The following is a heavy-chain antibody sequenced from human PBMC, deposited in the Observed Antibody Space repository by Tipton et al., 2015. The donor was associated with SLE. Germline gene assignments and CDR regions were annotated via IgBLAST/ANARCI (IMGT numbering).Heavy chain of an antibody. V-gene: IGHV4-59*11. J-gene: IGHJ4*02. Sequence: TLSLTCTVSGGSISSHYWSWIRQPPGKGLEWIGYIYYSGSTNYNPSLKSRVTISVDTSKNQFSLKLSSVTAADTAGYYCARERSKTGTTGADYWGQGTLVTVSS. CDR2: IYYSGST. CDR3: ARERSKTGTTGADY. CDR1: GGSISSHY. D-gene: IGHD1-7*01.